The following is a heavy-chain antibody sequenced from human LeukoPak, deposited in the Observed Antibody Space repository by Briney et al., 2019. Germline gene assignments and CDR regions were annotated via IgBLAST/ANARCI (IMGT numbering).Heavy chain of an antibody. D-gene: IGHD3-22*01. V-gene: IGHV1-8*03. CDR1: GYTFTSYD. Sequence: AASVKVSCKASGYTFTSYDINWVRQATGQGLEWMGWMNPNSGNTGYAQKFQGRVTITRNTSISTAYMELSSLRAEDTAVYYCAKEEFDSSGIFDYWGQGTLVTVSS. CDR2: MNPNSGNT. J-gene: IGHJ4*02. CDR3: AKEEFDSSGIFDY.